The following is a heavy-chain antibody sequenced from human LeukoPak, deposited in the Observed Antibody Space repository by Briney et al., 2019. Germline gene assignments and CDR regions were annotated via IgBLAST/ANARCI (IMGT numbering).Heavy chain of an antibody. CDR3: AKEGDYYGSGSYRDAFNV. V-gene: IGHV3-21*01. J-gene: IGHJ3*01. CDR1: GFTFNTYT. D-gene: IGHD3-10*01. CDR2: ITASSTAI. Sequence: GGSLRLSCAASGFTFNTYTMNWVRQAPGKGLEWVSSITASSTAIYSADSVKGRFTISRDNFKNTLYLQMNSLRAEDTAVYYCAKEGDYYGSGSYRDAFNVWGQGTMVTVSS.